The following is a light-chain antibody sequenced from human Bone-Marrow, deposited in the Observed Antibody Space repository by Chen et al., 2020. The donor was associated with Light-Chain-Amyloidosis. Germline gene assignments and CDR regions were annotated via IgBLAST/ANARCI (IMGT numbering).Light chain of an antibody. CDR2: SAS. Sequence: IVLTQSPESLAVSLGERATINCKSSQRVLFISNNKDYVSWYQQKPGQRPKLLIYSASTRESGVRNRFSASGTWTDFSLTISSLQAEDVSIYYCHQYFSTPCSFGQGSKLEIK. V-gene: IGKV4-1*01. CDR3: HQYFSTPCS. J-gene: IGKJ2*04. CDR1: QRVLFISNNKDY.